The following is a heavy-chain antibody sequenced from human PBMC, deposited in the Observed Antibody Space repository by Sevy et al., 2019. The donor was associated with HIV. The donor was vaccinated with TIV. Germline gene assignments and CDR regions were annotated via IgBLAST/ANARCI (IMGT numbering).Heavy chain of an antibody. J-gene: IGHJ6*02. CDR1: GFTFSSYA. CDR2: ISGSGGST. Sequence: GGSLRLSCAASGFTFSSYAMSWVRQAPGKGLEWVSAISGSGGSTYYADSVKGRFTISRDNSKNTLSLQMNSLRAEDTAVCYCEKDKVGAGSSGYGMDVWGQGTTVTVSS. CDR3: EKDKVGAGSSGYGMDV. V-gene: IGHV3-23*01. D-gene: IGHD2-2*01.